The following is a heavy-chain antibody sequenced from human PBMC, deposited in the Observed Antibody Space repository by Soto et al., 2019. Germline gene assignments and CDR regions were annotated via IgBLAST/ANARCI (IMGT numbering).Heavy chain of an antibody. D-gene: IGHD3-9*01. CDR3: AKVLRYFDWLPTIFFGMDV. CDR2: ISGSGGST. Sequence: GGSLRLSCAASGFTFSSYAMSWVRQAPGKGLEWVSAISGSGGSTYYADSVKGRFTISRDNSKNTLYLQMNSLRAEDTAVYYCAKVLRYFDWLPTIFFGMDVWGQGTTVTVSS. CDR1: GFTFSSYA. J-gene: IGHJ6*02. V-gene: IGHV3-23*01.